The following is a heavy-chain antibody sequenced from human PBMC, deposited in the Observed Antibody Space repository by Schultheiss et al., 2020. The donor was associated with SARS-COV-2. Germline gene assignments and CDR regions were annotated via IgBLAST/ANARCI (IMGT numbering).Heavy chain of an antibody. D-gene: IGHD6-13*01. CDR2: INHSGST. CDR3: ARGVVRQQLVPWAEYFQH. V-gene: IGHV4-34*01. CDR1: GGSFSGYY. Sequence: SETLSLTCAVYGGSFSGYYWSWIRQPPGKGLEWIGEINHSGSTNYNPSLKSRVTISVDTSKNQFSLKLSSVTAADTAVYYCARGVVRQQLVPWAEYFQHWGQGTLVTVSS. J-gene: IGHJ1*01.